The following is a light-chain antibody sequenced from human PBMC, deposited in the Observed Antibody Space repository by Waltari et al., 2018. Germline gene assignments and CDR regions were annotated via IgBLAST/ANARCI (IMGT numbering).Light chain of an antibody. V-gene: IGKV1-39*01. CDR1: QSIKTY. CDR2: AAS. J-gene: IGKJ1*01. CDR3: QQGHSTPRT. Sequence: DIQMTQSPSSLSASVGDRVTITCRASQSIKTYLYWYRPKPEKARQLLIYAASSLQRGVPSRFSGSGSGTAFTLTITSLQPEDFATYYCQQGHSTPRTFGQGTKVEIK.